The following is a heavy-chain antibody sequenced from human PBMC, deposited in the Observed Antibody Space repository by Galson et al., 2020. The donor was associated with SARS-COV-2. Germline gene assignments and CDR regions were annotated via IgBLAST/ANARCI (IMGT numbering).Heavy chain of an antibody. CDR2: INPNTGGT. J-gene: IGHJ4*02. V-gene: IGHV1-2*02. Sequence: SVQVSCKASGYTFTDHYMHRVRQAPGPGLEWMGWINPNTGGTNYAQKFPGRVTMTRDTSIRTAYMELGKLRSDDTAVYYCAGDPVLGAAAGDFDYWGQGTLVTVFS. D-gene: IGHD6-13*01. CDR3: AGDPVLGAAAGDFDY. CDR1: GYTFTDHY.